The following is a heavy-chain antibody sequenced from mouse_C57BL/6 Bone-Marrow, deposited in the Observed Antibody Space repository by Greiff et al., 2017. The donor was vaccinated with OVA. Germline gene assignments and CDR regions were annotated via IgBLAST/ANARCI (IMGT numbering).Heavy chain of an antibody. CDR2: IYPGSGNT. CDR1: GYTFTDYY. D-gene: IGHD1-1*01. Sequence: QVHVKQSGAELVRPGASVKLSCKASGYTFTDYYINWVKQRPGQGLEWIARIYPGSGNTYYNEKFKGKATLTAEKSSSTAYMQLSSLTSEDSAVYFCARRGTTVVDWYFDVWGTGTTVTVSS. J-gene: IGHJ1*03. V-gene: IGHV1-76*01. CDR3: ARRGTTVVDWYFDV.